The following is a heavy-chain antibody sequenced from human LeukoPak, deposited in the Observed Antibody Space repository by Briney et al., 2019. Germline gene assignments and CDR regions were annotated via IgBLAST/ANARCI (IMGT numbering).Heavy chain of an antibody. D-gene: IGHD3-10*01. CDR1: GGSIISYY. Sequence: SSETLSLTCTVSGGSIISYYWSWIRQPPGKGLEWIGYIYYSGTTNYNPSLKSRVTISVDTSKNQFSLKLSSVTAADTAVYYCARGRFGESYGYYFDYWGQGTLVTVSS. CDR3: ARGRFGESYGYYFDY. CDR2: IYYSGTT. J-gene: IGHJ4*02. V-gene: IGHV4-59*01.